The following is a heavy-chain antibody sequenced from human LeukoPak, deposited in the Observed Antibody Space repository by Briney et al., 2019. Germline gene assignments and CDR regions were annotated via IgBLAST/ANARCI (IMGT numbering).Heavy chain of an antibody. D-gene: IGHD6-13*01. CDR2: IYHSGST. V-gene: IGHV4-4*02. CDR3: ARGEDSSSWYGAFDY. CDR1: GGSISSGNW. Sequence: PSGTLSLTCAVSGGSISSGNWWSWVRQPPGKGLEWIGEIYHSGSTNYNPSLKSRVTISVDKSKNQFSLKLSSVTAADTAVYYCARGEDSSSWYGAFDYWGQGTLVTVSS. J-gene: IGHJ4*02.